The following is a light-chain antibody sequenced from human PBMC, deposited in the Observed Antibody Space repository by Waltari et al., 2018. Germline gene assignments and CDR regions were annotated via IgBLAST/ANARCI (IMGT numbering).Light chain of an antibody. CDR2: HAS. J-gene: IGKJ1*01. CDR3: QKDDSLPAT. CDR1: QSVIKY. Sequence: VLTQSPGTLSLSPGERATLPCRASQSVIKYLAWYQQKPGRAPRLLIYHASTRATGIPDRFSGSGSETDFSLTISRLEPEDFAVYYCQKDDSLPATFGQGTRVEIK. V-gene: IGKV3-20*01.